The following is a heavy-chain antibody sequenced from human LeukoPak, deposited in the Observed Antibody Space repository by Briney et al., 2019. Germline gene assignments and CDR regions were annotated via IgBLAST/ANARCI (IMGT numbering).Heavy chain of an antibody. V-gene: IGHV3-21*01. CDR3: ARGKEPVAGSLSHFDY. CDR1: GFTFSSYS. J-gene: IGHJ4*02. Sequence: PGGSLRLSCAASGFTFSSYSMNWVRQAPGKGLEWVSSISSRSSYIDYADSLKGRFTISRDNAKNLLYLQMNSLRAEDTAVYYCARGKEPVAGSLSHFDYWGQGTLVTVSS. CDR2: ISSRSSYI. D-gene: IGHD6-19*01.